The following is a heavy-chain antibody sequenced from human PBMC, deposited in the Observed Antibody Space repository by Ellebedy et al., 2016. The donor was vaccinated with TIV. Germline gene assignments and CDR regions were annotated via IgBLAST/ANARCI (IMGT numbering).Heavy chain of an antibody. J-gene: IGHJ4*02. Sequence: GGSLRLSCAASGFTFRKYGMHWVRQAPGKGLEWVAVIWYDGSKKYYADSVKGRFAISRDNSKNTLYLQMNSLRAEDTAVYYCAKVVGYSYGYLDYWGQGTLVTVSS. V-gene: IGHV3-33*06. D-gene: IGHD5-18*01. CDR3: AKVVGYSYGYLDY. CDR1: GFTFRKYG. CDR2: IWYDGSKK.